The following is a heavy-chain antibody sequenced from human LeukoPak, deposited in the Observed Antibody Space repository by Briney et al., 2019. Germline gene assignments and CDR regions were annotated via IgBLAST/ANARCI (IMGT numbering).Heavy chain of an antibody. D-gene: IGHD3-3*01. CDR3: SRGVFGVPGLVEY. CDR1: GGSISSSSYY. J-gene: IGHJ4*02. V-gene: IGHV4-39*01. Sequence: SETLSLTCTVSGGSISSSSYYWGWIRQPPGKGLEWIGSIYYSGSSYYNPSLKSRVTISVDTSKNQFSLKLSSVTAADTAVYCCSRGVFGVPGLVEYWGQGTLVTVSS. CDR2: IYYSGSS.